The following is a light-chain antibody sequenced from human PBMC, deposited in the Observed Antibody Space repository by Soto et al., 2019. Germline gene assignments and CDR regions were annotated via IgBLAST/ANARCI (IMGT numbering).Light chain of an antibody. J-gene: IGLJ1*01. CDR2: DVS. Sequence: QSVLTQPASVSGSPGQSITISCTGTSSDVGGYKYVSWYQQYPGKAPKLMMYDVSNRPSGVSNRFSGSKSGNTASLTISGLQPEDEADYYCSSYKSSSPCVFGTGTKVTVL. CDR3: SSYKSSSPCV. CDR1: SSDVGGYKY. V-gene: IGLV2-14*01.